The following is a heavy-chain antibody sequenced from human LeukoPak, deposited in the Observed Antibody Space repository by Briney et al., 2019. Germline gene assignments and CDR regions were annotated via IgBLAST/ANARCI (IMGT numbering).Heavy chain of an antibody. CDR1: GYIFTGYY. CDR3: ARKGRSTLDY. J-gene: IGHJ4*02. Sequence: GASVKVSCKTSGYIFTGYYIYWVRQAPGQGFEWIGWIDPNSGGTNYSQNFQGRVNMARDTSVSTAFMELRGLTYDDTAIYFCARKGRSTLDYWGQGTLVTVSS. D-gene: IGHD1-26*01. CDR2: IDPNSGGT. V-gene: IGHV1-2*02.